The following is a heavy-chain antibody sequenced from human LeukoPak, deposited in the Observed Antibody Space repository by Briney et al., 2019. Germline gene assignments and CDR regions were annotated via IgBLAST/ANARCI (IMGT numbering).Heavy chain of an antibody. Sequence: GASVKVSCKASGYTFTSYDINWVRQATGQGLEWMGCMNPNSGNTGYAQKFQGRVTMTRNTSISTAYMELSSLRSEDTAVYYCARGITIFGAAHEDYYYYGMDVWGQGTTVTVSS. J-gene: IGHJ6*02. CDR1: GYTFTSYD. CDR3: ARGITIFGAAHEDYYYYGMDV. D-gene: IGHD3-3*01. V-gene: IGHV1-8*01. CDR2: MNPNSGNT.